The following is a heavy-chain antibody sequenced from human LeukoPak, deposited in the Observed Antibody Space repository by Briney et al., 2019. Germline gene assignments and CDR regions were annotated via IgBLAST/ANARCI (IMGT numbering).Heavy chain of an antibody. CDR3: TRDPPRRCSGVTCYPY. J-gene: IGHJ4*02. CDR2: INPNSGGT. D-gene: IGHD2-15*01. V-gene: IGHV1-2*02. CDR1: GYIFTAYY. Sequence: ASVKVSCKASGYIFTAYYIHWVRQAPGQGLEWMGWINPNSGGTTFAQTFQNRVTMTRDTSISTVYMELSSLRSDDTAVYYCTRDPPRRCSGVTCYPYWGQGTLVTVSS.